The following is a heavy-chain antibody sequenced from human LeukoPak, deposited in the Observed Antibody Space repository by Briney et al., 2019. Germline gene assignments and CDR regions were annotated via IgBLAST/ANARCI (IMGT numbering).Heavy chain of an antibody. CDR2: IRYDGSNK. J-gene: IGHJ3*02. V-gene: IGHV3-30*02. D-gene: IGHD4-17*01. CDR3: AKERFYGAATHAFDI. CDR1: GFTFSSYG. Sequence: GGSLRLSCAASGFTFSSYGMHWVRQAPGKGLEWVAFIRYDGSNKYYADSVKGRFTISRDNSKSTLYLQMNSLRAEDTAVFYCAKERFYGAATHAFDIWGQGTMVTVSS.